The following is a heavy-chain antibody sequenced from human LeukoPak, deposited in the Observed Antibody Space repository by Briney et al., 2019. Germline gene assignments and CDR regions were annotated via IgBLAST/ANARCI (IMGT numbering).Heavy chain of an antibody. Sequence: ASVKVSCKASGYTFTSYYMHWVRQAPRQGLEWMGIINPSGGSTSYAQKFQGRVTMTRDTSTSTVYMELSSLRSEDTAVYYCARDFKSRYYYDSSGYYYLYWGQGTLVTVSS. J-gene: IGHJ4*02. V-gene: IGHV1-46*01. CDR2: INPSGGST. CDR1: GYTFTSYY. D-gene: IGHD3-22*01. CDR3: ARDFKSRYYYDSSGYYYLY.